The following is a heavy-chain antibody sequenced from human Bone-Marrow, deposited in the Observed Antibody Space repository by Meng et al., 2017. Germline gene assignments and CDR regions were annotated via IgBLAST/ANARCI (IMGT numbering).Heavy chain of an antibody. CDR1: GYTFTSYD. V-gene: IGHV1-8*01. J-gene: IGHJ4*02. D-gene: IGHD3-22*01. CDR3: ATRYSSGYSGSDY. Sequence: ASVKVSCKASGYTFTSYDINWVRQATGQGLEWMGWMNPNSGNTGYAQKFQGRVTMTRDTSTSTVYMELSSLRSEDTAVYYCATRYSSGYSGSDYWGQGTLVTVSS. CDR2: MNPNSGNT.